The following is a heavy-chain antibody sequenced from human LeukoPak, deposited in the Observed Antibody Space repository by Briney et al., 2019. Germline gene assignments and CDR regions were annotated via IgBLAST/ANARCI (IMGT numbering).Heavy chain of an antibody. CDR3: ARGDRDGYNYLFDY. CDR1: GFTFTSYT. Sequence: PGGSLRLSCAASGFTFTSYTMNWVRQAPGKGLQWVSYISSSGGTIYYADSVKGRFTISRDNVKNSLYLQMNSLRDGDTAVYYCARGDRDGYNYLFDYWGQGTQVTVSS. D-gene: IGHD5-24*01. J-gene: IGHJ4*02. CDR2: ISSSGGTI. V-gene: IGHV3-48*02.